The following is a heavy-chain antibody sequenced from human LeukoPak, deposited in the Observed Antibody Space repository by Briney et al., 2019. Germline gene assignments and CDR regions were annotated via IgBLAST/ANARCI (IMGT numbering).Heavy chain of an antibody. D-gene: IGHD6-19*01. Sequence: PGGSLRLSCAASGFTFSSYAMSWVRQAPGKGLEWVSAISGSGGSTYYADSVKGRFTISRDNSKNTLYLQMNSLRAEDTAVYYCAKGPQWLVKGGYFDYWGQGTLVTVSS. J-gene: IGHJ4*02. V-gene: IGHV3-23*01. CDR2: ISGSGGST. CDR1: GFTFSSYA. CDR3: AKGPQWLVKGGYFDY.